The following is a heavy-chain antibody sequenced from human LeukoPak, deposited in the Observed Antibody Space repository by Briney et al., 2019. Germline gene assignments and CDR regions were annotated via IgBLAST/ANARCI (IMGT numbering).Heavy chain of an antibody. V-gene: IGHV4-34*01. D-gene: IGHD2-2*01. CDR2: INHSGST. CDR1: GGSFSGYY. J-gene: IGHJ6*03. CDR3: ARECPASTSRLMDV. Sequence: SETLSLTCAVYGGSFSGYYWSWIRQPPGKGLEWIGEINHSGSTNYNPSLKSRVTISVDTPKNQFSLKLSSVTAADTAVYYCARECPASTSRLMDVWGKGTMVTVSS.